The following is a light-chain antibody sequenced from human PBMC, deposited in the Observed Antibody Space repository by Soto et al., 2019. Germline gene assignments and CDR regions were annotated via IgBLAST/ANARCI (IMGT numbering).Light chain of an antibody. J-gene: IGLJ1*01. V-gene: IGLV1-40*01. CDR1: SSDIGAGYD. CDR3: QSYDRSLSFYV. CDR2: GNN. Sequence: QSALTQPPSVSGAPGQRVTISCTGSSSDIGAGYDVHWYQQLPGTAPKLLIYGNNNRPSGVPDRFSGSKSGTSASLAITGLQAEDEADYYCQSYDRSLSFYVFGAGTKLTVL.